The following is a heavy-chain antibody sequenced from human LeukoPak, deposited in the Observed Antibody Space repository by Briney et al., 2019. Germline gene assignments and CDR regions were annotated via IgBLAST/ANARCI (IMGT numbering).Heavy chain of an antibody. Sequence: PGGSLRLSCAASGFTFSSYWMSWVRQAPGKGLEWVANIKQDGSEKYYVDSVKGRSTISRDNAKNSLYLQMNSLRAEDTAVYYCARGITMIVVVYDYWGQGTLVTVSS. CDR2: IKQDGSEK. CDR3: ARGITMIVVVYDY. D-gene: IGHD3-22*01. V-gene: IGHV3-7*01. CDR1: GFTFSSYW. J-gene: IGHJ4*02.